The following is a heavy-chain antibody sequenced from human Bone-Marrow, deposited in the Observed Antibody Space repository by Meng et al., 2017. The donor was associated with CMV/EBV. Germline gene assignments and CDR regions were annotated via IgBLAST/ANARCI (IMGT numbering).Heavy chain of an antibody. D-gene: IGHD3-22*01. CDR2: ISSSSSYI. J-gene: IGHJ4*02. V-gene: IGHV3-21*01. CDR3: ARDKTHRSNYYDSSGIV. Sequence: GGSLRLSCAASGFTFSSYSMNWVRQAPGKGLEWVSSISSSSSYIYYADSVKGRFTISRDNAKNSLYLQMNSLRAEDTAVYYCARDKTHRSNYYDSSGIVWGQGALVPVSS. CDR1: GFTFSSYS.